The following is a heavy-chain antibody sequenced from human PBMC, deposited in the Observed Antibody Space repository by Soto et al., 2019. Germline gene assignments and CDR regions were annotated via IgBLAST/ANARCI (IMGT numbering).Heavy chain of an antibody. CDR2: IIPTFGPA. CDR1: GGTFSNYA. D-gene: IGHD2-2*01. CDR3: ARPRGSSTSPLYFSYPMAV. Sequence: QVHLVQSGPEVKKPESSVKVSCKASGGTFSNYAFSWVRQAPGQGLEWLGGIIPTFGPAIYARNFQGRVTITADKSATSLYLELSSLTSEDTAIYFCARPRGSSTSPLYFSYPMAVWGQGTAVTVSS. V-gene: IGHV1-69*14. J-gene: IGHJ6*02.